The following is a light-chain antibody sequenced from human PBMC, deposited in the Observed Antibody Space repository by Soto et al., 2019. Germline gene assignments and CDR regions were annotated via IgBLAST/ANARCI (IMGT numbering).Light chain of an antibody. V-gene: IGKV3-11*01. CDR3: QQRGGCPIT. J-gene: IGKJ4*01. CDR1: QGVGRF. CDR2: DAS. Sequence: DIVLTQSPSTLSLSPGERAALSCRASQGVGRFLAWYQQKPGQAPRLLIYDASNRATGIPARFSGSGSETDFTLAIDNLEPEDFAGYYCQQRGGCPITFGGGTKVEIK.